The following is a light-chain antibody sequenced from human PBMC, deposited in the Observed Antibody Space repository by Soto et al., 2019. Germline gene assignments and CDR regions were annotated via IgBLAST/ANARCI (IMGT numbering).Light chain of an antibody. CDR2: DAS. Sequence: DIQMTQSPSSLSASVGDRVTITCQASQDINTYLNWYQQKPGKAPNLLIYDASKLETGVPSRFSGGGSGTDFTFTVTSLQPEDLATYFCQHYDNLLLTFGGGTKLEL. CDR1: QDINTY. V-gene: IGKV1-33*01. J-gene: IGKJ4*01. CDR3: QHYDNLLLT.